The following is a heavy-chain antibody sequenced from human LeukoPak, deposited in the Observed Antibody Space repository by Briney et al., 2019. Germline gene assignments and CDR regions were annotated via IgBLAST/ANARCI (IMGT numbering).Heavy chain of an antibody. CDR1: GYTFTGYY. V-gene: IGHV1-2*02. CDR3: ARVAAVAGYYYGMDV. D-gene: IGHD6-19*01. Sequence: ASVKVSCKASGYTFTGYYMHWVRQAPRQGLEWMGWINPNSGGTNYAQKFQGRVTMTRDTSISTAYMELRRLRSDDRAVYYCARVAAVAGYYYGMDVWGQGTTVTVSS. CDR2: INPNSGGT. J-gene: IGHJ6*01.